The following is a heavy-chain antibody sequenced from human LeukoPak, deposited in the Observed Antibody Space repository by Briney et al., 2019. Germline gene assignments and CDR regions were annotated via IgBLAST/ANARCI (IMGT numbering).Heavy chain of an antibody. Sequence: PGGSLRLSCVGSGITNYWMTWVRQAPGKGLESVANINQDSSERYYLDSVKGRSTISRDNTKSSLFLQMNSLRVEDTGIYYCATDLNWVAYWGQGARVTVSS. V-gene: IGHV3-7*01. D-gene: IGHD3-16*01. CDR3: ATDLNWVAY. CDR1: GITNYW. J-gene: IGHJ4*02. CDR2: INQDSSER.